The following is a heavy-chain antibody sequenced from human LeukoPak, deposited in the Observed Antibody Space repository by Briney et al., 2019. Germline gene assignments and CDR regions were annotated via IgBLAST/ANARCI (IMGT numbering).Heavy chain of an antibody. V-gene: IGHV1-18*01. J-gene: IGHJ6*03. CDR1: GYTFTLYG. Sequence: ASVKVSCKASGYTFTLYGITWVRQAPGQGFEWMGWISGYNGNTNYAQNFQGRVTMTRDTSTSTAYMELRSLRSDDTTVYYCARIRKQLAYYYYYYYMDVWGKGTTVTISS. CDR2: ISGYNGNT. D-gene: IGHD6-13*01. CDR3: ARIRKQLAYYYYYYYMDV.